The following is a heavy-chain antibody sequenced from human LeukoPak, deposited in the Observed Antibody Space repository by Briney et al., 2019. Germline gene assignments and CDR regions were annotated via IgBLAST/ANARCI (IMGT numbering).Heavy chain of an antibody. J-gene: IGHJ4*02. CDR3: ARDMYGAAAGLLDD. V-gene: IGHV3-30*03. D-gene: IGHD6-13*01. CDR2: VSHDGGTK. CDR1: GFTFSTYG. Sequence: GRSLRLSCAASGFTFSTYGIHWVRQAPGKGLEWVAVVSHDGGTKYYADSVKGRFTISRDNSQNTLYLQMNSLRADDTAVYYCARDMYGAAAGLLDDWGQGTLVTVSS.